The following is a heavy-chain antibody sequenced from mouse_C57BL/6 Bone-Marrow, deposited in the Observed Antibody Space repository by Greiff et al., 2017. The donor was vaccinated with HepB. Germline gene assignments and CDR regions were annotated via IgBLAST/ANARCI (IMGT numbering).Heavy chain of an antibody. V-gene: IGHV1-50*01. Sequence: QVQLQQPGAELVKPGASVKLSCKASGYTFTSYWMRWVKQRPGQGLEWIGEIDPSDSYTNYNQKFKGKATLTVDTSSSTAYMQLSSLTSEDSAVYYCARGGNWDLDYWGQGTTLTVSS. CDR3: ARGGNWDLDY. D-gene: IGHD4-1*01. J-gene: IGHJ2*01. CDR2: IDPSDSYT. CDR1: GYTFTSYW.